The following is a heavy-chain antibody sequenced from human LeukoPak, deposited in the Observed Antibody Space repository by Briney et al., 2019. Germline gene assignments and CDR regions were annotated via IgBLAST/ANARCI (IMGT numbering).Heavy chain of an antibody. D-gene: IGHD3-9*01. Sequence: SETLSLTCAVYGGSFSGYYWNWIRQPPGKGLEWIGEIYHSGNTNYNPSLKSRVTISGDKSKNQFSLRLSSVTAADTAVYYCARARNEILAGYYSFDYWGQGTLVTVSP. CDR1: GGSFSGYY. J-gene: IGHJ4*02. CDR2: IYHSGNT. V-gene: IGHV4-34*01. CDR3: ARARNEILAGYYSFDY.